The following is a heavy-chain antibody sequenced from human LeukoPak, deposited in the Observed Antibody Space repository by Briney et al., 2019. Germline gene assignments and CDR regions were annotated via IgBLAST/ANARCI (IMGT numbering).Heavy chain of an antibody. D-gene: IGHD2-21*02. Sequence: DPGGPLRLSCAASGFSFTTYWMSWVRQAPGKGLEWVANINQDGTEKYYVDSVKGRFTISRDNAKNSLYLQMNSLRAEDTAVYYCARACGGDCYGAFDIWGQGTMVTVSS. CDR1: GFSFTTYW. CDR3: ARACGGDCYGAFDI. J-gene: IGHJ3*02. V-gene: IGHV3-7*01. CDR2: INQDGTEK.